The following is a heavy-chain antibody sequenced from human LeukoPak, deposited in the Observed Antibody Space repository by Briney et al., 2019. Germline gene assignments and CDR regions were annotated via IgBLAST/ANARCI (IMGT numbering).Heavy chain of an antibody. V-gene: IGHV1-8*01. J-gene: IGHJ3*02. CDR1: GYTFTSYD. D-gene: IGHD3-10*01. CDR2: MNPNSGNA. CDR3: ARRGLSLWFGEFYDAFDI. Sequence: GASVKVSCKASGYTFTSYDINWVRQATGQGLEWMGWMNPNSGNAGYAQKFQGRVTMTRNTSISTAYMELSSLRSEDTAVYYCARRGLSLWFGEFYDAFDIWGQGTMVTVSS.